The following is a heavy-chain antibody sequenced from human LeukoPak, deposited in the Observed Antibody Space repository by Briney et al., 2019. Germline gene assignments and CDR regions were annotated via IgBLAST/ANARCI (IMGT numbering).Heavy chain of an antibody. Sequence: GASVKVSCKASGYTFTGYYMHWVRQAPGQGLEWMGRINPNSGGTNYAQKLQGRVTMTTDTSTSTAYMELRSLRSDDTAVYYCARSSYYDFWSGIYPYYYYGMDVWGQGTTVTVSS. D-gene: IGHD3-3*01. CDR3: ARSSYYDFWSGIYPYYYYGMDV. CDR2: INPNSGGT. V-gene: IGHV1-2*06. J-gene: IGHJ6*02. CDR1: GYTFTGYY.